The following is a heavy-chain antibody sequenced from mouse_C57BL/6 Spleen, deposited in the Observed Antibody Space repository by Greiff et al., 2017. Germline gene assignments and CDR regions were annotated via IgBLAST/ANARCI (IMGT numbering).Heavy chain of an antibody. V-gene: IGHV1-85*01. CDR3: ARSDYYGSSYEFFDY. CDR2: IYPRDGST. D-gene: IGHD1-1*01. CDR1: GYTFTSYD. Sequence: VQLQESGPELVKPGASVKLSCKASGYTFTSYDINWVKQRPGQGLEWIGWIYPRDGSTKYNEKFKGKATLTVDTSSSTAYMELHSLTSEDSAVYFCARSDYYGSSYEFFDYWGQGTTLTVSS. J-gene: IGHJ2*01.